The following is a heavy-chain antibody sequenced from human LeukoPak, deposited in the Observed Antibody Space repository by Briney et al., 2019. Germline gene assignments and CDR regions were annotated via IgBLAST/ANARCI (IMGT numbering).Heavy chain of an antibody. V-gene: IGHV3-9*01. CDR3: AKDILGSSSVFDH. Sequence: GGSLRLSCAASGFTFDDYAMHWVRQAPGKGLEWVSGISWNSGSIGYADSVKGRFTISRDNAKNSLYLQMNSLRAEDTALYYCAKDILGSSSVFDHWGQGTLVTVSS. CDR1: GFTFDDYA. D-gene: IGHD6-13*01. CDR2: ISWNSGSI. J-gene: IGHJ4*02.